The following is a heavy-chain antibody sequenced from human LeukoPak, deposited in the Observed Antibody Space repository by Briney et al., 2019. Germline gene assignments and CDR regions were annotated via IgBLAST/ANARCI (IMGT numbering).Heavy chain of an antibody. CDR2: IYYSGST. Sequence: SETLSLTCTVSGGSISSYYWSWIRQPPGKGLEWIGYIYYSGSTNYNPSLKRRVTISVDTPKNQFSLKLSSVTAADTAVYYCARLPTGYCSGGSCYPRISYYYYYGMDVWGQGTTVTVSS. D-gene: IGHD2-15*01. CDR3: ARLPTGYCSGGSCYPRISYYYYYGMDV. V-gene: IGHV4-59*08. CDR1: GGSISSYY. J-gene: IGHJ6*02.